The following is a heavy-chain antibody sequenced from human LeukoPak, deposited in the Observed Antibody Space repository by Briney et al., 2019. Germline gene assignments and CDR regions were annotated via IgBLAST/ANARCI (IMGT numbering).Heavy chain of an antibody. J-gene: IGHJ4*02. Sequence: ASVKVSCKASGGTFSSYAISWVRQAPGQGLEWMGRIIPILGIVNYAQKFQGRVTITADKSTSTAYMELSSLRSEDTAVYYCARDFPATALDYWGQGTLVTVSS. CDR2: IIPILGIV. D-gene: IGHD2-21*02. CDR1: GGTFSSYA. V-gene: IGHV1-69*04. CDR3: ARDFPATALDY.